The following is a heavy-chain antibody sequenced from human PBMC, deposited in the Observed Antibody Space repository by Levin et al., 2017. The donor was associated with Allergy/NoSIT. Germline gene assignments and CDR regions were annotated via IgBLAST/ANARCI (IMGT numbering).Heavy chain of an antibody. CDR3: ARESGRLMIITPGAFDV. D-gene: IGHD3-16*01. CDR1: GFTFNNYG. V-gene: IGHV3-33*01. Sequence: GGSLRLSCAASGFTFNNYGMHWVRQAPGKGLEWVAVVWYDESNKYYADSVKGRFTISRDNSKNMLYLQMNSLRTEDTAVYYCARESGRLMIITPGAFDVWCQGTLVTVSS. CDR2: VWYDESNK. J-gene: IGHJ3*01.